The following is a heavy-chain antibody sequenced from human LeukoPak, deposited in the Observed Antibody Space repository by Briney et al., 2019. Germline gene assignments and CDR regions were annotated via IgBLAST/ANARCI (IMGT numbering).Heavy chain of an antibody. CDR2: ISPNSGDT. J-gene: IGHJ2*01. D-gene: IGHD4-17*01. CDR3: VRGLTTVATWLYL. CDR1: GYTFTGYL. Sequence: ASVKVSCKASGYTFTGYLMHWVRQAPGQGLEWMGWISPNSGDTKYAQKFQGRITMIRDTSISTAYMELSRLRSDDTAVYYCVRGLTTVATWLYLWGRGTLVTVSS. V-gene: IGHV1-2*02.